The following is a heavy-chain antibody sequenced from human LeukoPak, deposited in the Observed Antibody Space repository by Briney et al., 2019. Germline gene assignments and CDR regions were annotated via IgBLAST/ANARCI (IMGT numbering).Heavy chain of an antibody. V-gene: IGHV3-7*01. D-gene: IGHD3-10*01. J-gene: IGHJ3*02. CDR3: ARGNPYGSGSPDDAFDI. Sequence: PGGSLRLSCAASGFTFSSYWMSWVRQAPGKGLEWVANIKQDGSEKYYVDSVKGRFTISRDSAKNSLYLQMNSLRAEDTAVYYCARGNPYGSGSPDDAFDIWGQGTMVTVSS. CDR1: GFTFSSYW. CDR2: IKQDGSEK.